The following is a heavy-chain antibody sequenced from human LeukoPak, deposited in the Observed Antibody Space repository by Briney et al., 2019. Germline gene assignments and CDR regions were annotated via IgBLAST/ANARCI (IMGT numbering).Heavy chain of an antibody. CDR2: IRYDGSNK. D-gene: IGHD3-22*01. CDR1: GFTFSSYG. Sequence: GGSLRLSCAASGFTFSSYGMHWVRQAPGKGLEWVAYIRYDGSNKYYADSVKGRFTISRDNAKNSLYLQMNSLRAEDTAVYYCARDFHRRYYDSSGYNAFDIWGQGTMVTVSS. J-gene: IGHJ3*02. V-gene: IGHV3-30*02. CDR3: ARDFHRRYYDSSGYNAFDI.